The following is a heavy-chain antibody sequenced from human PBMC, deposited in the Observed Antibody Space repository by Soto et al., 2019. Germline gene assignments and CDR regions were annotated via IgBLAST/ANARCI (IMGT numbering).Heavy chain of an antibody. D-gene: IGHD2-2*01. Sequence: GASVKVSCKASGYTFTSYDINWVRQATGQGLEWMGWMNPNSGNTGYAQKFQGRVTMTRNTSISTTYMELSSLRSEDTAVYYCARFYCSSTSCYHGWDAFDIWGQGTMVTXSS. CDR3: ARFYCSSTSCYHGWDAFDI. CDR1: GYTFTSYD. J-gene: IGHJ3*02. CDR2: MNPNSGNT. V-gene: IGHV1-8*01.